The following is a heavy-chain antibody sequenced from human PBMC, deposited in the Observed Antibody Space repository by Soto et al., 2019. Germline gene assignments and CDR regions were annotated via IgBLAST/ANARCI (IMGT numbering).Heavy chain of an antibody. J-gene: IGHJ4*02. CDR2: ISWNSGSI. D-gene: IGHD6-19*01. CDR1: GFTFDDYA. V-gene: IGHV3-9*01. Sequence: EVQLVESGGGLVQPGRSLRLSCAASGFTFDDYAMHWVRQAPGKGLEWVSGISWNSGSIGYADSVKGRFTISRDNAKNSLYLQMNSLRAEDTALYYRAKAKPYGGWYDNYFDYWGQGTLVTVSS. CDR3: AKAKPYGGWYDNYFDY.